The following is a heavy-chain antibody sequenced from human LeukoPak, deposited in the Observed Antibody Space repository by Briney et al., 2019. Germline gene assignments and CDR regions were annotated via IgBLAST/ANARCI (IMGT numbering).Heavy chain of an antibody. CDR1: GGSISSYY. CDR3: ARGPLYCSGGSCYSTHDAFDI. Sequence: TSETLSLTCTVSGGSISSYYWSWIRQLPGKGLEWIGYIYYSGSTNYNPSLKSRVTISVDTSKNQFSLKLSSVTAADTAVYYCARGPLYCSGGSCYSTHDAFDIWGQGTMVTVSS. J-gene: IGHJ3*02. D-gene: IGHD2-15*01. CDR2: IYYSGST. V-gene: IGHV4-59*01.